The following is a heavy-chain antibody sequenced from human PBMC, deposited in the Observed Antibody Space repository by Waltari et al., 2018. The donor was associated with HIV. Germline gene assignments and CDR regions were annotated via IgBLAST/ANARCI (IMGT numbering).Heavy chain of an antibody. CDR3: ARDNWNDYYYYGMDV. D-gene: IGHD1-1*01. CDR2: ISAYNGNT. J-gene: IGHJ6*02. CDR1: GYTFTSFG. Sequence: QVQLVQSGAEVKKPGASVKVSCKASGYTFTSFGLSWVRQAPGQGLEWMGWISAYNGNTNYAQKLQGRVTMTTDTSTSTAYMELRSLRSDDTAVFYCARDNWNDYYYYGMDVWGQGTTVTVSS. V-gene: IGHV1-18*01.